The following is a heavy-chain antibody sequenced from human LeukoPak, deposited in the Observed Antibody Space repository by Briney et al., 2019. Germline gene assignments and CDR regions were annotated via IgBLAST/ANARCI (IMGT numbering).Heavy chain of an antibody. D-gene: IGHD6-19*01. CDR3: ARGGKQWLVPYYFDY. CDR1: GFTFSSYS. CDR2: INHSGST. V-gene: IGHV4-34*01. Sequence: PGGSLRLSCAASGFTFSSYSMNWIRQPPGKGLEWIGEINHSGSTNYNPSLKSRVTISVDTSKNQFSLKLSSVTAADTAVYYCARGGKQWLVPYYFDYWGQGTLVTVSS. J-gene: IGHJ4*02.